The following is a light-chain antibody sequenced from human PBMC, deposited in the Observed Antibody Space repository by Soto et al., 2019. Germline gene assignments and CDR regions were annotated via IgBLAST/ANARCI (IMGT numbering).Light chain of an antibody. V-gene: IGKV1-5*01. CDR3: QQFNDYPLT. CDR2: DAS. CDR1: HNIERW. J-gene: IGKJ4*01. Sequence: IQMTQSPSTLSASVGDRVTITCRASHNIERWMAWYQQKPGKAPSLLIFDASTLHSGVPSRFSGSGSGTDFTLTISSLQPDDFATYYCQQFNDYPLTFGGGTNVEIK.